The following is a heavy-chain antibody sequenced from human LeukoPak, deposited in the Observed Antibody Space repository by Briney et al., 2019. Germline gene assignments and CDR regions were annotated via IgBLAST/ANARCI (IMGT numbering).Heavy chain of an antibody. Sequence: SVKVSRKASGGTFSSYAISWVRQAPGQGLEWMGGIIPIFGTANYAQKFQGRVTITTDESTSTAYMGLSSLRSEDTAVYYCARGVTVYYYYYMDVWGKGTTVTVSS. CDR1: GGTFSSYA. J-gene: IGHJ6*03. V-gene: IGHV1-69*05. D-gene: IGHD1-14*01. CDR2: IIPIFGTA. CDR3: ARGVTVYYYYYMDV.